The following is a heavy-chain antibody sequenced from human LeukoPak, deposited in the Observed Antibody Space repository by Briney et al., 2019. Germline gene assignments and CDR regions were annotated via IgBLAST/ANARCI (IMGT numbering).Heavy chain of an antibody. CDR3: AREGQLFRGYFDL. CDR1: GDSISSGGFY. Sequence: KTSETLSLTCTVSGDSISSGGFYWSWIRQPPGKGLEWIGYIYHSGSTYYNPSLKSRVTISVDRSKNQFSLNLSSVTAADTAVYYCAREGQLFRGYFDLWGQGTMVTVSS. J-gene: IGHJ4*02. D-gene: IGHD6-13*01. CDR2: IYHSGST. V-gene: IGHV4-30-2*01.